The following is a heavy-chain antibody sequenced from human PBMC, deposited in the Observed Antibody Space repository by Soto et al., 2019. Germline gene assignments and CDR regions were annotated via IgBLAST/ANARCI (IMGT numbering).Heavy chain of an antibody. CDR3: AKDYGADNIYDYIWGSSILGYFDY. J-gene: IGHJ4*02. V-gene: IGHV3-23*01. CDR2: ISGSGGST. CDR1: GFTFSSYA. D-gene: IGHD3-16*01. Sequence: PGGSLRLSCAASGFTFSSYAMSWVRQAPGKGLEWVSAISGSGGSTYYADSVKGRFTISRDNSKNTLYLQMNSLRAEDTAVYYCAKDYGADNIYDYIWGSSILGYFDYWGQGTLVTVSS.